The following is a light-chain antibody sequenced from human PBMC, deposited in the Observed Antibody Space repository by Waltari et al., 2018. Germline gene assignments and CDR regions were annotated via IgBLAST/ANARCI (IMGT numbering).Light chain of an antibody. CDR2: WAS. V-gene: IGKV4-1*01. Sequence: DIMITQSPDSLAVSLGERATINCKSSQSVLYSSNNKNYLAWYQQKPGQPPKLLIYWASTRESGVPDRFSGSGSGTDFTLTISSLQAEDVAVYYCQQYYSTPTWTFGQGTKVEIK. J-gene: IGKJ1*01. CDR3: QQYYSTPTWT. CDR1: QSVLYSSNNKNY.